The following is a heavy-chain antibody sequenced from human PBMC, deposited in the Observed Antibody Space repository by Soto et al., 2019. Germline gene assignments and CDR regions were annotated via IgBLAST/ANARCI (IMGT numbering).Heavy chain of an antibody. CDR2: VSIGGST. CDR3: AKRRGAGGHFDY. Sequence: DVQLLESGGGLVQPEGSLRLSCAASGFTFSSYAMGWVRQGPGKGLEWVAVVSIGGSTHYADSVRGRFTISGDNSKNTLSLQMNSLTAEDTAVYFCAKRRGAGGHFDYGGQGALVTVSS. V-gene: IGHV3-23*01. D-gene: IGHD2-15*01. CDR1: GFTFSSYA. J-gene: IGHJ4*02.